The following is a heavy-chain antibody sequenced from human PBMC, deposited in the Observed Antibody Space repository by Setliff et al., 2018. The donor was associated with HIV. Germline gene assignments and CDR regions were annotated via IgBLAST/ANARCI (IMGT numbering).Heavy chain of an antibody. Sequence: SGPTLVNPTQTLTLTCTFSGLSLSTSGVGVGWIRQSPGKALEWLAFIYWNNNKHYSTSLKSRLTVTKDTSKNRVVFTMTNMDPVDTATYYCEYSGRQLRGPYFDFWGQGTPVTVTS. CDR2: IYWNNNK. V-gene: IGHV2-5*01. CDR1: GLSLSTSGVG. D-gene: IGHD1-1*01. J-gene: IGHJ4*02. CDR3: EYSGRQLRGPYFDF.